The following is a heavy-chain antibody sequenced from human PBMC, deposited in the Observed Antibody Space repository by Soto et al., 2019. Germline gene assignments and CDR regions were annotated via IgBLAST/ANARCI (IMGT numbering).Heavy chain of an antibody. CDR1: GGSVSSGSYY. CDR3: ARGSSSWPYFFDY. V-gene: IGHV4-61*01. J-gene: IGHJ4*02. D-gene: IGHD6-13*01. CDR2: VYYSGST. Sequence: QVQLQESGPGLVKPSETLSLTCTVSGGSVSSGSYYWSWIRQPPGMGLEWIGYVYYSGSTTYNPSLKSRVTISVDTSKNQFSLKLTSVTAADTAVYYCARGSSSWPYFFDYWGQGTLVTVSS.